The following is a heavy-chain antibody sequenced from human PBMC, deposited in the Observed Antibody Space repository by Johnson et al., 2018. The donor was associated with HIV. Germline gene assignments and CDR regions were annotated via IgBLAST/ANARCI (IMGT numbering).Heavy chain of an antibody. J-gene: IGHJ3*02. CDR1: GFTFSSYA. CDR2: ISYDGSNK. CDR3: ARDRGWELLLGAFDI. D-gene: IGHD1-26*01. Sequence: QVYLVESGGGVVQPGRSLRLYCAASGFTFSSYAMHWVRQAPGKGLEWVAVISYDGSNKYYADSVKGRFTISRDNSKNTLYLQMNSLRAEDTAVYYCARDRGWELLLGAFDIWGQGTMVTVSS. V-gene: IGHV3-30*14.